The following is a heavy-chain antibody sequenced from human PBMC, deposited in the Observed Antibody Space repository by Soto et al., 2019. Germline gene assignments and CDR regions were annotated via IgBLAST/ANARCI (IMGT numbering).Heavy chain of an antibody. CDR3: AREAVVAYYFDY. CDR2: INPNSGGT. J-gene: IGHJ4*02. V-gene: IGHV1-2*04. CDR1: GYTFTGYY. D-gene: IGHD2-15*01. Sequence: ASVKVSCKASGYTFTGYYMHWVRQAPGQGLEWMGWINPNSGGTNYAQKFQGWVTMTRDTSISTAYMERSRLRSDDTAVYYCAREAVVAYYFDYWGQGTLVTVSS.